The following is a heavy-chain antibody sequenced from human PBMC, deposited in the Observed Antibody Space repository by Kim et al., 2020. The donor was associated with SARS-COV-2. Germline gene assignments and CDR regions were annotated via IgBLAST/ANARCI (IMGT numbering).Heavy chain of an antibody. D-gene: IGHD6-25*01. J-gene: IGHJ5*02. V-gene: IGHV1-69*13. CDR3: ARVGVRYSTGGWVDP. Sequence: SVKVSCKASGDTFSSYAISWVRQAPGQGLEWMGWIIPISGTANYAQKFQGRVTITADESTSTAYLELSSLRSEDTAVYYCARVGVRYSTGGWVDPWGEGALVTVSS. CDR2: IIPISGTA. CDR1: GDTFSSYA.